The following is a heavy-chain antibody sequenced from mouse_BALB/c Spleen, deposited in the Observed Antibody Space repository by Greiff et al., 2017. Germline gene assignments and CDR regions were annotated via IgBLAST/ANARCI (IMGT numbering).Heavy chain of an antibody. CDR1: GYTFTSYW. CDR3: TRSKSLLRQAMDY. D-gene: IGHD1-2*01. CDR2: IYHGSGST. V-gene: IGHV1S22*01. J-gene: IGHJ4*01. Sequence: LQQPGSALVRPGASVKLSCKASGYTFTSYWMHWVKQRPGQGLEWIGNIYHGSGSTNYDEKFKSKATLTVDTSSSTAYMQLSSLTSEDSAVYYCTRSKSLLRQAMDYWGEGTSGTV.